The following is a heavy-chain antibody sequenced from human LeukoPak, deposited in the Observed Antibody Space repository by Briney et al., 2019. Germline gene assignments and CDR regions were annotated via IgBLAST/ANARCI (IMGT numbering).Heavy chain of an antibody. CDR2: INHSGST. Sequence: SSETLSLTCALYGGSFNDYYWSWIRQPPGKGLEWIGEINHSGSTNYNPSLKSRATISVDTSKNQFSLKLSSVTAADTAVYYCARAPLIIAAAPFFYGMDVWGQGTTVTVSS. CDR3: ARAPLIIAAAPFFYGMDV. V-gene: IGHV4-34*01. CDR1: GGSFNDYY. J-gene: IGHJ6*02. D-gene: IGHD6-13*01.